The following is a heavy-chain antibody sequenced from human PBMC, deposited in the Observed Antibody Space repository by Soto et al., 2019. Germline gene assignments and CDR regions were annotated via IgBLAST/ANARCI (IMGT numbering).Heavy chain of an antibody. V-gene: IGHV1-18*01. Sequence: ASVKVSCKASGYTFTSYGISWVRQAPGQGLEWMGWISAYNGNTNYVQKLQGRVTMTTDTSTSTAYMELRSLRSDDTAVYYCASMYSSGQSDYWGQGTLVTVSS. D-gene: IGHD6-19*01. J-gene: IGHJ4*02. CDR3: ASMYSSGQSDY. CDR1: GYTFTSYG. CDR2: ISAYNGNT.